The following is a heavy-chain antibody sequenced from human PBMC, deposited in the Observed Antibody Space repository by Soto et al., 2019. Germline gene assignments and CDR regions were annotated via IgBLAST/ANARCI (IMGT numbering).Heavy chain of an antibody. D-gene: IGHD1-20*01. CDR1: GGTFSSYA. J-gene: IGHJ4*02. CDR2: IIPIFGTA. Sequence: ASVKVSCKASGGTFSSYAISWVRQAPGQGLEWMGGIIPIFGTANYAQKFQGRVTITADKSTSTAYMELSSLRSEDTAVYYCARVLKYNWNRFDYWGQGTLVTVS. V-gene: IGHV1-69*06. CDR3: ARVLKYNWNRFDY.